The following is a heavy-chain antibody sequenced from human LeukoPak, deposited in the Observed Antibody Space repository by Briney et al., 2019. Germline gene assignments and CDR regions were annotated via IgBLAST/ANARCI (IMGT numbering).Heavy chain of an antibody. J-gene: IGHJ4*02. D-gene: IGHD7-27*01. CDR3: ARDGTGDHRLDY. Sequence: GSLRLSCAASGFTFSSYSMNWVRQAPGKGLEWVSSISSSSSYIYYADSVKGRFTISRDNAKNSLYLQMNSLRAEDTAVYYCARDGTGDHRLDYWGQGTLVTVSS. CDR1: GFTFSSYS. CDR2: ISSSSSYI. V-gene: IGHV3-21*01.